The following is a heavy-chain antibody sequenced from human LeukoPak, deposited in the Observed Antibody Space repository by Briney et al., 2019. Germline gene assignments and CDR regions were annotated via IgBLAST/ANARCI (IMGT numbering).Heavy chain of an antibody. D-gene: IGHD3-10*01. CDR2: IYYSGST. J-gene: IGHJ3*02. CDR3: ARGLWFGELFAFDI. CDR1: GGSISSGGYY. V-gene: IGHV4-31*03. Sequence: SETLSLTCTVSGGSISSGGYYWSWIRQHPGKGLEWIGYIYYSGSTYYNPSLKSRVTVSVDTSKNQFSLKLSSVTAADMAVYYCARGLWFGELFAFDIWGQGTMVTVSS.